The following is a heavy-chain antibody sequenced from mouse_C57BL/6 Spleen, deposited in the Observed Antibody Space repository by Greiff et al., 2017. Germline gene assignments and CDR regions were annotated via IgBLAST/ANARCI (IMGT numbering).Heavy chain of an antibody. Sequence: EVHLVESGGGLVKPGGSLKLSCAASGFTFSSYAMSWVRQTPEKRLEWVATISDGGSYTYYPDNVKGRFTISRDNAKNNLYLQMSHLKSEDTAMYYCARDDSNLRGYAMDYWGQGTSGTVSS. CDR3: ARDDSNLRGYAMDY. J-gene: IGHJ4*01. V-gene: IGHV5-4*01. D-gene: IGHD2-5*01. CDR1: GFTFSSYA. CDR2: ISDGGSYT.